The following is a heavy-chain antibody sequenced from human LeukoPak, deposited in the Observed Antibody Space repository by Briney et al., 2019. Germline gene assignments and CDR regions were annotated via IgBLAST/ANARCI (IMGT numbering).Heavy chain of an antibody. J-gene: IGHJ4*02. V-gene: IGHV3-48*03. Sequence: GGSLRLSCAASGFTFSSYEMNWVRQAPGKGLEWVSYISSSGTAIYYADSVKGRFTISRDNAKNSLYLQMNRLRAEDTAVYYCARESPSCGGNVFDYWGQGTLVTVSS. D-gene: IGHD4-23*01. CDR2: ISSSGTAI. CDR1: GFTFSSYE. CDR3: ARESPSCGGNVFDY.